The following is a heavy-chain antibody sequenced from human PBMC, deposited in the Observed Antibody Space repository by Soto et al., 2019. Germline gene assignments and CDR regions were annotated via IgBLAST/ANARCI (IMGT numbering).Heavy chain of an antibody. CDR3: AHRRAQQLMSRSYYFDF. CDR2: IYWDDEK. Sequence: QITLKESGPTLVKPTQTLTLTCTFSGFSLSTSGVSVGWFRQPPGKALEWLALIYWDDEKRYSPSLMSRLTIAKDTSKNLVVLTMTNMHPLDTATYYCAHRRAQQLMSRSYYFDFWCQGTLVTVSS. J-gene: IGHJ4*02. V-gene: IGHV2-5*02. D-gene: IGHD6-13*01. CDR1: GFSLSTSGVS.